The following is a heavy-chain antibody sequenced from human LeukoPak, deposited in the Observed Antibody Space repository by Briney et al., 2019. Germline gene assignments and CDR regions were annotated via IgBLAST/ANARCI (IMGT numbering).Heavy chain of an antibody. CDR2: VNSDGSST. CDR3: ARGSTQYSSGWYGLDY. J-gene: IGHJ4*02. CDR1: GFTFSSYW. Sequence: GGSLRLSCAASGFTFSSYWMHWVRQAPGKGLVWVSRVNSDGSSTTYADSVKGRFTISRDNAKNTPYLQMNSLRAEDTAVYYCARGSTQYSSGWYGLDYWGQGTLVTVSS. D-gene: IGHD6-19*01. V-gene: IGHV3-74*01.